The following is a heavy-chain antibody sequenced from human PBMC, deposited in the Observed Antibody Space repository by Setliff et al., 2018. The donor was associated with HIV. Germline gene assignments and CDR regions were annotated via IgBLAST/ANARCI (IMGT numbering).Heavy chain of an antibody. Sequence: KPSETLSLTCTVSGASISSGSYYWSWIRQPAGKGLEWIGRIYTSGSTNYNPSLKSRVTISVDTSKNQFSLKLSSVTAADTAVYYCASGLIAPRFWGQGTLVTVSS. CDR2: IYTSGST. V-gene: IGHV4-61*02. CDR1: GASISSGSYY. CDR3: ASGLIAPRF. J-gene: IGHJ4*02. D-gene: IGHD6-6*01.